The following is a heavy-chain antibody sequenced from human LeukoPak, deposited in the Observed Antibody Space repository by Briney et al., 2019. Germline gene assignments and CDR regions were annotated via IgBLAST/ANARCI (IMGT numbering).Heavy chain of an antibody. CDR2: INHSGST. V-gene: IGHV4-34*01. J-gene: IGHJ4*02. D-gene: IGHD5-18*01. CDR1: GGSFSGYY. CDR3: ARTSGYSYGYGGFDY. Sequence: NSSETLSLTCAVYGGSFSGYYWSWIRQPPGKGLEWIGEINHSGSTNYNPSLKSRVTISVDTSKNHFSLKLSSVTAADTAVYYCARTSGYSYGYGGFDYWGQGTLVTVSS.